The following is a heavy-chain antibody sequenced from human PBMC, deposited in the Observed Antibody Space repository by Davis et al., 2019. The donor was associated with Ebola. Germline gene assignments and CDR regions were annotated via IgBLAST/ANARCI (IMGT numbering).Heavy chain of an antibody. D-gene: IGHD3-10*01. Sequence: GESLKISCVASGFTFSSYDMHWVRQAPGKGLEWVAVISYDGSNKYYADSVRGRFTISRDNAKNSLYLQMNSLRAEDTAVYYCARTLWFRDPVDYWGQGTLVTVSS. CDR2: ISYDGSNK. CDR3: ARTLWFRDPVDY. CDR1: GFTFSSYD. J-gene: IGHJ4*02. V-gene: IGHV3-30*03.